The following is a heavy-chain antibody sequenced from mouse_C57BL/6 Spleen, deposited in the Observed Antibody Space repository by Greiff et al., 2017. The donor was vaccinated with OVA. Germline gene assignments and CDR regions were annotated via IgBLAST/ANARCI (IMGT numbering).Heavy chain of an antibody. D-gene: IGHD4-1*01. Sequence: VQLKESGPELVKPGASVKIPCKASGYTFTDYNMDWVKQSHGKSLEWIGDINPNNGGTIYNQKFKGKATLTVDKSSSTAYMELRSLTSEDTAVYYCASGWDAWFAYWGQGTLVTVSA. CDR2: INPNNGGT. CDR3: ASGWDAWFAY. V-gene: IGHV1-18*01. CDR1: GYTFTDYN. J-gene: IGHJ3*01.